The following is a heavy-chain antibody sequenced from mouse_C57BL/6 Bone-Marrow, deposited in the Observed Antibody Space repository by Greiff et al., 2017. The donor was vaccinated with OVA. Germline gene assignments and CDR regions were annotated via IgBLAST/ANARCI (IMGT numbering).Heavy chain of an antibody. J-gene: IGHJ3*01. CDR2: SRNKANDYTT. CDR1: GFTFSDFY. V-gene: IGHV7-1*01. CDR3: ARDAPLSYYGSSFPFAY. Sequence: DVMLVESGGGLVQSGRSLRLSCATSGFTFSDFYMEWVRQAPGKGLEWIAASRNKANDYTTEYSASVKGRFIVSRDTSQSILYLQMNALRAEDTAIYYWARDAPLSYYGSSFPFAYWGQGTLVTVSA. D-gene: IGHD1-1*01.